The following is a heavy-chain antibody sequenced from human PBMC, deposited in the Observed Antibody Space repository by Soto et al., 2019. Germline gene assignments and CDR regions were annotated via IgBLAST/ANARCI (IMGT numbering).Heavy chain of an antibody. D-gene: IGHD3-10*01. J-gene: IGHJ4*02. Sequence: GASVKVSCKASGYTFTSYGISWVRQAPGQGLEWMGWISAYNGNTNYAQKLQGRVTMTTDTSTSTAYMELRSLRSDDTAVYYCARVEISRGMVGGVIIGAEFRDWGQGTLVTVSS. CDR2: ISAYNGNT. CDR1: GYTFTSYG. V-gene: IGHV1-18*01. CDR3: ARVEISRGMVGGVIIGAEFRD.